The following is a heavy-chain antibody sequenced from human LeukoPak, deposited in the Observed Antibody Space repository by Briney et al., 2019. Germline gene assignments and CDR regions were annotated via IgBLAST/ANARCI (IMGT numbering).Heavy chain of an antibody. Sequence: SETLSLTCTVSGGSLSSYYWSWIRQPPGKGLEWIGYIYYSGSTNYNPSLKSRVTISVDTSKNQFSLKLSSVTAADTAVYYCARAQRGTYYYYGMDVWGQGTTVTVSS. CDR3: ARAQRGTYYYYGMDV. CDR2: IYYSGST. D-gene: IGHD3-16*01. V-gene: IGHV4-59*01. CDR1: GGSLSSYY. J-gene: IGHJ6*02.